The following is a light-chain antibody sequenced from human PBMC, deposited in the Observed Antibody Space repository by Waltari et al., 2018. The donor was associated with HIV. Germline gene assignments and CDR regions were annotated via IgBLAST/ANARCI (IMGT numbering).Light chain of an antibody. CDR1: SSNIGAGYD. J-gene: IGLJ2*01. V-gene: IGLV1-40*03. CDR3: QSYDTSLSAWV. Sequence: QSVLTQPPSISGAPGQRITVPCSGTSSNIGAGYDVHWYQQLPGTAPNLLLYKNKNRPSGVPDRFSASKSDASASLAITGLQAADEGDYFCQSYDTSLSAWVFGGGTRLTVL. CDR2: KNK.